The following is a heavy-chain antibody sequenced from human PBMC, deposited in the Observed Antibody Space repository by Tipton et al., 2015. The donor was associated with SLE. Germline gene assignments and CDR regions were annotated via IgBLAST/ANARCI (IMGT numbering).Heavy chain of an antibody. J-gene: IGHJ3*02. D-gene: IGHD6-6*01. Sequence: TLSLTCTVSGGSISSGSYYWSWIRQPAGKGLEWIGRISTSGSTNYNPSLKSRVTISVDTSKNQFSLKLSSVTAADTAVYYCARASEYSSSAVGAFDIWGQGTMVTVSS. CDR2: ISTSGST. CDR1: GGSISSGSYY. V-gene: IGHV4-61*02. CDR3: ARASEYSSSAVGAFDI.